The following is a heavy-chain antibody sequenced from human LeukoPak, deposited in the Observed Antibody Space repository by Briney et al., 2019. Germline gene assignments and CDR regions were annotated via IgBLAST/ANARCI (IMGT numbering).Heavy chain of an antibody. V-gene: IGHV3-48*04. CDR2: ISSSSSTI. D-gene: IGHD5/OR15-5a*01. CDR1: GFTFSSYA. J-gene: IGHJ4*02. CDR3: ARVFTIPGH. Sequence: QPGGSLRLSCAASGFTFSSYAMHWVRQAPGKGLEWVSYISSSSSTIYYADSVKGRFTISRDNAKNSLYLQMNSLRAEDTAVYYCARVFTIPGHWGQGTLVTVSS.